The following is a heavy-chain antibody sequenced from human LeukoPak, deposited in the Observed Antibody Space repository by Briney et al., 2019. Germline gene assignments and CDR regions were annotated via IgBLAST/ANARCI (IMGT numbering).Heavy chain of an antibody. D-gene: IGHD5-24*01. CDR1: GFTFSSYW. J-gene: IGHJ4*02. Sequence: GGSLRLSCAASGFTFSSYWMSWVRQAPGKGLEWVANIKQDRSEEYYVDSVKGRFTISRDNARNSLYLQMSSLRAEDTAVYYCASERRDGYNSEIYWGQGTLVTVSS. V-gene: IGHV3-7*01. CDR2: IKQDRSEE. CDR3: ASERRDGYNSEIY.